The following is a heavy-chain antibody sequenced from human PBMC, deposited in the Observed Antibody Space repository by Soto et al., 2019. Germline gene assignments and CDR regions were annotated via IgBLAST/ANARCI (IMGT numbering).Heavy chain of an antibody. J-gene: IGHJ4*02. Sequence: QGQLVQSGPEVTKPGASVKVSRKTSDYPFTSYGLSWVRQAPGQGLEWMGWSVANSGNTIYAQKFQGRLTIYTDRSTNTGYMELRSLTSDDSALYYCARVAGYGSGNRFFDNWGQGTLVTVS. CDR1: DYPFTSYG. CDR3: ARVAGYGSGNRFFDN. CDR2: SVANSGNT. D-gene: IGHD3-10*01. V-gene: IGHV1-18*01.